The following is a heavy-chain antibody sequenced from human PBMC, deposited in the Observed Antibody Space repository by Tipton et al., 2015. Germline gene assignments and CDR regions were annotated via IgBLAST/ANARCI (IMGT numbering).Heavy chain of an antibody. V-gene: IGHV4-61*01. J-gene: IGHJ4*02. Sequence: LRLSCTVSGGSVSSGSYYWSWIRQPPGKGLEWIGYISFSDTTHYNPSLKSRITISLNTSKNQFSLKMSSVTAADTAVYYCAGPRGMPAIFGLPWDYFFDYWGQGALVTVSS. D-gene: IGHD3-3*01. CDR3: AGPRGMPAIFGLPWDYFFDY. CDR2: ISFSDTT. CDR1: GGSVSSGSYY.